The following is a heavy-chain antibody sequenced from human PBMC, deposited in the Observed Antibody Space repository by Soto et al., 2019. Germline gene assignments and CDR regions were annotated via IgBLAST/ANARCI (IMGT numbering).Heavy chain of an antibody. CDR3: AGGSKLGYCSGGSCPWDAFDI. J-gene: IGHJ3*02. Sequence: SVKVSCKASGGTFSSYAISWVRQAPGQGLEWMGGIIPIFGTANYAQKFQGRVTITRDTSASTAYMELSSLRSEDTAVYYCAGGSKLGYCSGGSCPWDAFDIWGQGTMVTVSS. CDR1: GGTFSSYA. CDR2: IIPIFGTA. V-gene: IGHV1-69*05. D-gene: IGHD2-15*01.